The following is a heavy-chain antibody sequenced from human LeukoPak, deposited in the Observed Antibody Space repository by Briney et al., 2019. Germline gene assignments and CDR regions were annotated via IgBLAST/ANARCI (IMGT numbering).Heavy chain of an antibody. CDR1: GGSISTYY. CDR2: VYTSETT. D-gene: IGHD1/OR15-1a*01. Sequence: ASETLSLTCTVSGGSISTYYWSWIRQPAGEGLQWIGRVYTSETTYYNPSLTSRVSISIDEFKNQVSLKLTSVTAADTAVYYCARYQQRDGDWYFDLWGRGTLVTVSP. V-gene: IGHV4-4*07. J-gene: IGHJ2*01. CDR3: ARYQQRDGDWYFDL.